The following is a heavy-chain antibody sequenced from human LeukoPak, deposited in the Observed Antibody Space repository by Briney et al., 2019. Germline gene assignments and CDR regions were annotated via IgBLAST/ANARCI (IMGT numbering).Heavy chain of an antibody. J-gene: IGHJ4*02. CDR2: ISAYNGNT. CDR1: GYTFTSYG. D-gene: IGHD6-19*01. CDR3: VLSVAGSLYYFDY. Sequence: VASVKVSCKASGYTFTSYGISWVRQAPGQGLEWMGWISAYNGNTNYAQKFQGRVTITADKSTSTAYMELSSLRSEDTAVYYCVLSVAGSLYYFDYWGQGTLVTVSS. V-gene: IGHV1-18*01.